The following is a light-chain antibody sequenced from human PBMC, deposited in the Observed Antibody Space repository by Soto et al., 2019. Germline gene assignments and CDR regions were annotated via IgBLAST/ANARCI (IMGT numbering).Light chain of an antibody. CDR2: DVS. Sequence: QSVLTQPASVSGSPGQSSTISCTGTSSDVGGYNYVSWYQQHPGKAPKPMIYDVSNRPSGVSNRFSGSKSGNTASLTISGLQAEDEADYYCSSYTSSSTSYVFGTGTKVTVL. CDR1: SSDVGGYNY. V-gene: IGLV2-14*01. CDR3: SSYTSSSTSYV. J-gene: IGLJ1*01.